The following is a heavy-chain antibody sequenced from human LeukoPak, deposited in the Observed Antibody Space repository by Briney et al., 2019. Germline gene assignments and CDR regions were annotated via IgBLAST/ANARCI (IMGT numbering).Heavy chain of an antibody. J-gene: IGHJ4*02. V-gene: IGHV4-4*02. Sequence: SQTLSLTCAVSGGSISSGNWWSWVRQPPGKRLEWIGEIHHSGSTNYNPSLKRRVKISVDNSKIQFSLKVRSVTDADTAVYYCWHSGYEAVFDLWGQGTLVSVSS. CDR2: IHHSGST. D-gene: IGHD5-12*01. CDR1: GGSISSGNW. CDR3: WHSGYEAVFDL.